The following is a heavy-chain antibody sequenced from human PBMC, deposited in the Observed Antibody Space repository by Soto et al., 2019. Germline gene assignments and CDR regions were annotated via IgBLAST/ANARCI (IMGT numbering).Heavy chain of an antibody. Sequence: QVQLQQWGAGLLKPSETLSLTCAVYGGSFSGYYWSWIRQPPGKGLEWIGEINHSGSTNYNPSLKSRVTISVDTSKNQFSLKLSSVTAADTAVYYCSRGVRTWWYYYGMDVLGQGTTVTVSS. V-gene: IGHV4-34*01. J-gene: IGHJ6*02. D-gene: IGHD2-15*01. CDR1: GGSFSGYY. CDR3: SRGVRTWWYYYGMDV. CDR2: INHSGST.